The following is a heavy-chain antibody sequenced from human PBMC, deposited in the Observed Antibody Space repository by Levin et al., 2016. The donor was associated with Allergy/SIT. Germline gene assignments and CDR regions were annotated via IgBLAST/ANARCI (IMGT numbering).Heavy chain of an antibody. Sequence: RQAPGKGLEWIGSIYYGGSTYYNPSLKSRVTISVDTSRNQFSLNLSSLTAADTAVFFCARRKIHAYSNYYFDSWGQGTLVTVSS. J-gene: IGHJ4*02. CDR2: IYYGGST. CDR3: ARRKIHAYSNYYFDS. D-gene: IGHD4-11*01. V-gene: IGHV4-39*01.